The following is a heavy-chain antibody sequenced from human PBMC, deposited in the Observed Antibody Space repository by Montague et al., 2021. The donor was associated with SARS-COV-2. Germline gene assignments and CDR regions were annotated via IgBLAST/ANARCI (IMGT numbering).Heavy chain of an antibody. V-gene: IGHV5-51*03. J-gene: IGHJ4*02. CDR3: ALAGSPPTYYFDY. CDR1: GYRFSNYW. CDR2: IYPGDSDT. D-gene: IGHD1-26*01. Sequence: QSGAEVKEPGESLKISCQGSGYRFSNYWIAWVRQTPGRGLEWMGVIYPGDSDTRYSPSFQGQVTISADKSISAAYLQWNSLKASDTAMYYCALAGSPPTYYFDYWGQGTLVTVSS.